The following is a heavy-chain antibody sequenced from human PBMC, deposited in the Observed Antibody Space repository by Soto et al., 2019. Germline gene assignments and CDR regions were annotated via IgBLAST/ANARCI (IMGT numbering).Heavy chain of an antibody. CDR2: IYYSGST. CDR1: GGSISSYY. CDR3: ARGGEWDHPFDY. J-gene: IGHJ4*02. D-gene: IGHD1-26*01. Sequence: PSETLSLTCTVSGGSISSYYWSWIRQPPGKGLEWIGYIYYSGSTNYNPSLKSRVTISVDTSKNQFSLKLSSGTAADTAVYYRARGGEWDHPFDYWGQGTLVNVSS. V-gene: IGHV4-59*01.